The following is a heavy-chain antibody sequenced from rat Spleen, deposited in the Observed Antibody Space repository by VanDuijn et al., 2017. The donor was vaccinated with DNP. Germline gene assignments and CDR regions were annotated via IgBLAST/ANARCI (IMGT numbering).Heavy chain of an antibody. J-gene: IGHJ2*01. D-gene: IGHD1-4*01. CDR3: ARSPGYYFDY. CDR2: LNSAGSA. V-gene: IGHV3-3*01. Sequence: EVQLQESGPGLVKPSQSLSLTCSVTGDSIPSSYRWNWIREFPGNKLEWMGYLNSAGSATYNPSLKSRISITRATAGNQFSLQLRSVTTEDTATYYCARSPGYYFDYWGQGVMVTVSA. CDR1: GDSIPSSYR.